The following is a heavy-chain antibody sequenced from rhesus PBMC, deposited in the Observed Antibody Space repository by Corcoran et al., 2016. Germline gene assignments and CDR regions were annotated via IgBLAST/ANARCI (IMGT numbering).Heavy chain of an antibody. Sequence: QVQLQESGPGLVKPSETLSLTYAVSGGSISGNYWRCIRQFPGKGLEWIGYIFGGSWSPSYNPSLKSRFTISTDTSKNQFSLKLSSVTAADTAVYYCARSDLRSPAFDYWGQGVLVTVSS. V-gene: IGHV4-165*01. J-gene: IGHJ4*01. D-gene: IGHD2-15*01. CDR2: IFGGSWSP. CDR1: GGSISGNY. CDR3: ARSDLRSPAFDY.